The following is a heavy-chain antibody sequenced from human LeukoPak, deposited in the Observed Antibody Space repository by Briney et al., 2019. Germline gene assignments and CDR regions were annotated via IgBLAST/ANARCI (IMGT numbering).Heavy chain of an antibody. Sequence: GGSLRLSCAASGFTFSSYVMHWVRQAPGKGLEWVAVISYDGSNKYYAGSVKGRFTISRDNSKNTVYLQMNSLRAEDTAVYYCARKKKGQQLVGVYFDYWGQGTLVTVSS. CDR2: ISYDGSNK. V-gene: IGHV3-30*04. CDR1: GFTFSSYV. CDR3: ARKKKGQQLVGVYFDY. D-gene: IGHD6-13*01. J-gene: IGHJ4*02.